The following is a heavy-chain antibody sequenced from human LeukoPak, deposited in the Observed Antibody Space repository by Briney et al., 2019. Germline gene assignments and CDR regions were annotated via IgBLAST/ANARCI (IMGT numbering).Heavy chain of an antibody. V-gene: IGHV3-30-3*01. CDR3: ARGWDRDCTSTSCYIAYN. CDR2: ISYDGSNK. CDR1: GFTFSSYA. D-gene: IGHD2-2*02. Sequence: GRSLRLSCAASGFTFSSYAMHWVRQAPGKGLEWVAVISYDGSNKYYADSVKSRFTISRDNSKNTLYLQMNSLRAEDTAVYYCARGWDRDCTSTSCYIAYNWGQGTLVSVSS. J-gene: IGHJ4*02.